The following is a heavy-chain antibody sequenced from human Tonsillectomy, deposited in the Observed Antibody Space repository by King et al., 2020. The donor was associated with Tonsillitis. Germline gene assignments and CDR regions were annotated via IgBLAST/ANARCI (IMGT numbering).Heavy chain of an antibody. V-gene: IGHV4-39*01. CDR2: IYYSGST. CDR3: ASGGYCSGGSCPYYYYYMDV. Sequence: QLQESGPGLVKPSETLSLTCTVSGGSISSSSYYWGWIRQPPGKGLEWIGSIYYSGSTYYNPSLKSRVTISVDTSKNQFSLKLGSVTAADTAVYYCASGGYCSGGSCPYYYYYMDVWGKGTTVTVSS. D-gene: IGHD2-15*01. J-gene: IGHJ6*03. CDR1: GGSISSSSYY.